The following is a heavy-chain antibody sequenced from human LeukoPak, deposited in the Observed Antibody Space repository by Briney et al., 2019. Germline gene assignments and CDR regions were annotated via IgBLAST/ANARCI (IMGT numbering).Heavy chain of an antibody. D-gene: IGHD6-25*01. CDR3: VRSRAASLGYFDF. J-gene: IGHJ4*02. CDR1: GFNFDDFA. CDR2: SSWIEGHT. V-gene: IGHV3-43*01. Sequence: GGSLSLSCAVSGFNFDDFALHWVRQVPGKGLQWVAFSSWIEGHTDYLDSVKGRFTISRDNSKNSLTSQMNSLRTEDSALYYCVRSRAASLGYFDFWGQGTLVTVSS.